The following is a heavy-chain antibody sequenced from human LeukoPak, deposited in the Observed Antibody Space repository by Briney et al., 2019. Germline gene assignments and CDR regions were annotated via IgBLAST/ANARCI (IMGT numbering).Heavy chain of an antibody. CDR3: AKTTAGYSSGRYPGWPIDY. J-gene: IGHJ4*02. CDR1: GFTFRSCA. V-gene: IGHV3-23*01. Sequence: PGGSLRLSCAASGFTFRSCAIYWVRQAPGKGLERVSVISGSGGDTYFADSVKGRFTISRDNSKNTVFLQMDSLRAEDTAVYYCAKTTAGYSSGRYPGWPIDYWGQGTLVTVSS. CDR2: ISGSGGDT. D-gene: IGHD6-19*01.